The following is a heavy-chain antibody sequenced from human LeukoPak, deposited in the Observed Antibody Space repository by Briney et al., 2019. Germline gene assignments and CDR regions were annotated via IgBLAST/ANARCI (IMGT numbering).Heavy chain of an antibody. Sequence: GGSLRLSCAAAGFTFARSEMNWVRQAPGKGLEWISSSSMYYADSVKGRFTISRENDQQTLYLQMNSLRPEDTAVYYCARAGDKGTANYYFDLWGRGSLVTVSS. D-gene: IGHD1-7*01. CDR2: SSM. CDR1: GFTFARSE. J-gene: IGHJ2*01. V-gene: IGHV3-48*03. CDR3: ARAGDKGTANYYFDL.